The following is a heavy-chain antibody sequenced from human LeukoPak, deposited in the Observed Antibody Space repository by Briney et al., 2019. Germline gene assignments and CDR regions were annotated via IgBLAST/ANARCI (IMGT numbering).Heavy chain of an antibody. V-gene: IGHV3-7*01. D-gene: IGHD3-22*01. CDR3: AIPSSYDGSRYYHAY. CDR1: GISFGSYW. Sequence: QSGGSLRLSCAASGISFGSYWVTWVRLAPGKGLEWVANVGQDGTETVYVGSVKGRFTISRDNARKLLFLQMNSLRADDTAVYYCAIPSSYDGSRYYHAYWGQGTLVSVSS. J-gene: IGHJ4*02. CDR2: VGQDGTET.